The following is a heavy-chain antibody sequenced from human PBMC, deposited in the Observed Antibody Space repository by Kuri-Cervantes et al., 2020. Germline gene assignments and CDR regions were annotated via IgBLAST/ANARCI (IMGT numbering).Heavy chain of an antibody. Sequence: SQNLPLTCAVHGGSFSGYYWSWIRPPPGKGLEWIGEINHSGGTNYSPSLKSRVTISIDTSKNQFSLKLSSVTAADTAVYYCARGRSAVAGRKRYYFDYWGQGTLVTVSS. CDR3: ARGRSAVAGRKRYYFDY. V-gene: IGHV4-34*01. CDR2: INHSGGT. CDR1: GGSFSGYY. D-gene: IGHD6-19*01. J-gene: IGHJ4*02.